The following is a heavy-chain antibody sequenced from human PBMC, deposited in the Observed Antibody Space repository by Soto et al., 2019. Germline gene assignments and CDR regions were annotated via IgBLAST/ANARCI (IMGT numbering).Heavy chain of an antibody. J-gene: IGHJ4*02. D-gene: IGHD3-10*01. Sequence: QVQLVQSGTEVKKPGASVKVSCKASGYTFTNYGITWVRQAPGQGLEWMGWISADNGVPNYAQKLQGRVTMTTETARSTGYMERRNRRSDDRAVYYCARRGVLPDYWGQGTLVTVSS. V-gene: IGHV1-18*01. CDR3: ARRGVLPDY. CDR2: ISADNGVP. CDR1: GYTFTNYG.